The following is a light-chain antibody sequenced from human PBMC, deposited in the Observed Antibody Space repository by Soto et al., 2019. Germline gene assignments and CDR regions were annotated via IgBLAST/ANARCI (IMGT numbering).Light chain of an antibody. CDR1: SSDVGGYNY. Sequence: QSALTQPRSVSGSPGQSVTISCTGTSSDVGGYNYVTWYQQHPDKAPKLMIYDVSKRPSGVPDRFSGSKSGNTASLTISGLQDEDEADYYCCSYAGSFILLFGGGTKLTVL. CDR2: DVS. CDR3: CSYAGSFILL. V-gene: IGLV2-11*01. J-gene: IGLJ2*01.